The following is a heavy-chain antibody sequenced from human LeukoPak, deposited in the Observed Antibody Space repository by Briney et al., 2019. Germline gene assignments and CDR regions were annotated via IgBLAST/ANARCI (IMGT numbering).Heavy chain of an antibody. CDR1: GFTFTVYA. V-gene: IGHV3-23*01. J-gene: IGHJ3*02. Sequence: GGSLRLSCAASGFTFTVYAMIWVRQAPGKGLEWVSVISGSGGTSYYADSVKGRFTISRDNPKNTLYLQMNSLRAEDTAVYYCAKGPNFWLTPIAFDIWGQGTKVTVSS. CDR3: AKGPNFWLTPIAFDI. CDR2: ISGSGGTS. D-gene: IGHD3-3*01.